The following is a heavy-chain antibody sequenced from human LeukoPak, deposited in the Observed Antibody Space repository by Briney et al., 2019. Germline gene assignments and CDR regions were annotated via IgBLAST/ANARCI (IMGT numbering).Heavy chain of an antibody. V-gene: IGHV4-31*03. CDR3: ARVAIAAGGTGIDS. D-gene: IGHD6-13*01. Sequence: SETLSLTCTVSGASINSGGHYWSWIRQHPGKGLEWIGYVYYSGSTYYNPSLNPSLKSRVTISLNTSKNKFSLNLTSVTAADTAVYYCARVAIAAGGTGIDSWGQGTLVTVSS. CDR1: GASINSGGHY. CDR2: VYYSGST. J-gene: IGHJ4*02.